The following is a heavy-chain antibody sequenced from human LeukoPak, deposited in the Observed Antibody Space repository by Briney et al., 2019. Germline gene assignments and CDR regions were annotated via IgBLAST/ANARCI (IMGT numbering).Heavy chain of an antibody. J-gene: IGHJ1*01. CDR3: ARDYYDSSGYAEYFQH. Sequence: GASVKVSCKASGYTFTNYGISWVRQAPGQGLEWMGWISAYNGNTNYAQTLQGRVTMTTDTSTSTAYMELKSLRSDDTAVYYCARDYYDSSGYAEYFQHWGQGTLVTVSS. V-gene: IGHV1-18*01. CDR1: GYTFTNYG. CDR2: ISAYNGNT. D-gene: IGHD3-22*01.